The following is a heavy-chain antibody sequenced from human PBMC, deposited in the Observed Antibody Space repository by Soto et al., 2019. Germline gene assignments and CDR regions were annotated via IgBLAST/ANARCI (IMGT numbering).Heavy chain of an antibody. CDR1: GGSISSSIYY. CDR2: IYYSGTT. CDR3: ARKSPDYLGSVGWFDP. Sequence: SETLSLTCTVSGGSISSSIYYWVWIRHPPGKGLEWIGSIYYSGTTYYNPSLKSRVTISVDTSKNQFSLKMRSVTAADTAVYYCARKSPDYLGSVGWFDPWGQGTMV. D-gene: IGHD1-26*01. J-gene: IGHJ5*02. V-gene: IGHV4-39*01.